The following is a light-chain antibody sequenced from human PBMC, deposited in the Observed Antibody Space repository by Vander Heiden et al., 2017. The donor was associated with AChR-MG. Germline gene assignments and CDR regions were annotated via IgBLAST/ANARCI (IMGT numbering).Light chain of an antibody. CDR2: EVS. CDR1: SSDVGGYTY. J-gene: IGLJ3*02. CDR3: SSYAGSNILV. V-gene: IGLV2-8*01. Sequence: QSALTQPPSAAGSPGQSVTISVPEPSSDVGGYTYVSWYQRHPGKAPILMIYEVSKRPSGVPDRFSGSKSGNTASLTVSGLQAEDEADYYFSSYAGSNILVFGGGTKLTVL.